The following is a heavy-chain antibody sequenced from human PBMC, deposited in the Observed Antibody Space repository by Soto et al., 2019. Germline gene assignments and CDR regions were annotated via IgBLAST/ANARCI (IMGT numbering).Heavy chain of an antibody. Sequence: QVQLQESGPGLVKPSQTLSLTCAVSSGSISSAGYYWTWIRQHPGQGLVWIGHISYSGSTHYNTSLKSRIIISMDTSKNQFSLKMTSVTAADTAVYYCARLEYTNIGRIDYWGQGTLVTVSS. CDR1: SGSISSAGYY. CDR2: ISYSGST. J-gene: IGHJ4*02. V-gene: IGHV4-31*11. CDR3: ARLEYTNIGRIDY. D-gene: IGHD6-6*01.